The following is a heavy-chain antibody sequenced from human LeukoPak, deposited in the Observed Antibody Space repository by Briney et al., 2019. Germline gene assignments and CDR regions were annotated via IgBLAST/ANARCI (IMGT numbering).Heavy chain of an antibody. CDR1: GFTFSSYA. Sequence: GGSLRLSCAASGFTFSSYAMSWVRQAPGKGLEWVSAISGSGGSTYYADSVKGRFTISRDNSKNTLYLLMNSLRAEDTAVYYCAKAVFGRYCSGGSCYQFDYWGQGTLVTVTS. CDR3: AKAVFGRYCSGGSCYQFDY. J-gene: IGHJ4*02. D-gene: IGHD2-15*01. V-gene: IGHV3-23*01. CDR2: ISGSGGST.